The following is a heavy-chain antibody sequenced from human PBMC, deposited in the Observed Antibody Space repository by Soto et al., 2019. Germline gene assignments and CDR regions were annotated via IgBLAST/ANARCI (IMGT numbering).Heavy chain of an antibody. J-gene: IGHJ6*04. D-gene: IGHD2-2*01. Sequence: QVQLVQSGAEVKKPGSSVKVSCKASGGTFSSYAISWVRQAPGQGLEWMGGIIPIFGTANYAQKFQGRVTIPADESTSTAYMELSSLRSEDTAVYYCARDPIVVVPAAISDYYGMDVWGKGTTVTVSS. CDR2: IIPIFGTA. CDR3: ARDPIVVVPAAISDYYGMDV. V-gene: IGHV1-69*01. CDR1: GGTFSSYA.